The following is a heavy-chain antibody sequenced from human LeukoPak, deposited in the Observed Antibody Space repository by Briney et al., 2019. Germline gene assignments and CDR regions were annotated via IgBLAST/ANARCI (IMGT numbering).Heavy chain of an antibody. J-gene: IGHJ1*01. CDR2: INHSGST. D-gene: IGHD6-19*01. V-gene: IGHV4-34*01. Sequence: SETLSLTCAVYGGSFSGYYWSWIRQPPGKGLEWIGEINHSGSTTYNPSLKSRVTISVDTSKNQFSLKLSSVTAADTAVYYCASTYSSGWEAEYFQHWGQGTLVTVSS. CDR3: ASTYSSGWEAEYFQH. CDR1: GGSFSGYY.